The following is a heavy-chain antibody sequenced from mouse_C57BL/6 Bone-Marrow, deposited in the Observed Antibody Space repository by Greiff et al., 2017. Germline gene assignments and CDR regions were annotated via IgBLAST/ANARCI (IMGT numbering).Heavy chain of an antibody. Sequence: VQLLQSGAELAKPGASVKLSCKASGYTFTSYWMHWVKQRPGQGLEWIGYINPSSGYTKYNQKFKDKVTLTADKASSTAYMQLSSLTYEDSAVYYCARGKIYYPFDYWGQGTTLTVSS. J-gene: IGHJ2*01. V-gene: IGHV1-7*01. CDR2: INPSSGYT. D-gene: IGHD1-1*01. CDR3: ARGKIYYPFDY. CDR1: GYTFTSYW.